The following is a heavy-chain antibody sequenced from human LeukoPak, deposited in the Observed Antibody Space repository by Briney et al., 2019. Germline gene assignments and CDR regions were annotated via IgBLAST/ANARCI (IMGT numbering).Heavy chain of an antibody. CDR2: IRSKVYGGTT. CDR1: GFTFGDYT. Sequence: GGSLRLSCTASGFTFGDYTMSWVRQAPGKGLEWVGFIRSKVYGGTTEYAASVKGRFTISSDDSKSIAYLQLNSLKTEDTAVYYCTRDGPMATITPDAFDIWGQGTMVTVSS. J-gene: IGHJ3*02. CDR3: TRDGPMATITPDAFDI. V-gene: IGHV3-49*04. D-gene: IGHD5-24*01.